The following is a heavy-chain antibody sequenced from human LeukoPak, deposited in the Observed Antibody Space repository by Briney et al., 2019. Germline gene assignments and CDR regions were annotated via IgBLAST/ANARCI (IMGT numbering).Heavy chain of an antibody. J-gene: IGHJ6*03. CDR2: INPNSGGT. CDR3: ARGVAAAGTYYYYYMDV. Sequence: ASVKVSGKASGYTFTGYYMHWVRQAPGQGLEWMGWINPNSGGTNYAQRFQGRVTMTRDTSISTAYMELSRLRSDDTAVYYCARGVAAAGTYYYYYMDVWGKGTTVTISS. V-gene: IGHV1-2*02. D-gene: IGHD6-13*01. CDR1: GYTFTGYY.